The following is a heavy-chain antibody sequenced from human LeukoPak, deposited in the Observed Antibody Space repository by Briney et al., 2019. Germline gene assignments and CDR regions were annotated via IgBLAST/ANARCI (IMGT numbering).Heavy chain of an antibody. D-gene: IGHD3-16*01. CDR2: IKRSSDGGTT. V-gene: IGHV3-15*06. J-gene: IGHJ4*02. CDR1: GFTFSNVW. CDR3: TTAPGAYTFDY. Sequence: GGSLRLSCAASGFTFSNVWMTWVRQAPGKGLEWVGRIKRSSDGGTTYYAAPVKGRFTISRDDSRNMLYLQMSSLKTEDTAVYYCTTAPGAYTFDYWGQGTLVTVSS.